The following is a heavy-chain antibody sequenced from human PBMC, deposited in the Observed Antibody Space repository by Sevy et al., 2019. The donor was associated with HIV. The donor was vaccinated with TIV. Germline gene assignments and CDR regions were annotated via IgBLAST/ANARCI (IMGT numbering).Heavy chain of an antibody. J-gene: IGHJ4*02. CDR2: IKSKTAGGTI. CDR1: QFIFTDAW. Sequence: GGSLRLSCAASQFIFTDAWMSWVRQAPGKGLEWVGRIKSKTAGGTIDYAAPVKGRFTISRDDSKKTLYLQMNSLKTEDTAVYYCTTDLEYQLERYYFNYWGQGTLLTVSS. CDR3: TTDLEYQLERYYFNY. V-gene: IGHV3-15*01. D-gene: IGHD2-2*01.